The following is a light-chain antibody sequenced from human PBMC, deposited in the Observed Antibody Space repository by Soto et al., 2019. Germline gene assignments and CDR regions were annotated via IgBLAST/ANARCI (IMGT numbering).Light chain of an antibody. CDR1: QSVSSY. Sequence: EIVLTQSPATLSLSPGEIATLSCRASQSVSSYLAWYHQKPGQAPRILIYDASNRATGIPARFSGSGSGTDFTLTISSLAPEDFAVYYCQQRSNWPVTFGQGTKLEIK. CDR2: DAS. CDR3: QQRSNWPVT. J-gene: IGKJ2*01. V-gene: IGKV3-11*01.